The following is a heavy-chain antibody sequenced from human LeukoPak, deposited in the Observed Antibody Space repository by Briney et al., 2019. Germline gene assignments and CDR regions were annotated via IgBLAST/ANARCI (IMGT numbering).Heavy chain of an antibody. J-gene: IGHJ3*02. CDR3: AMPHYCGGDCYSGSPDAFDI. CDR1: GHGLTSFW. CDR2: IDPSDSYT. V-gene: IGHV5-10-1*01. Sequence: GESLKISCKGPGHGLTSFWISWVRQMPGKGLEWMGRIDPSDSYTNYSPSFQGHVTISADKSISTAYLQWSSLKASDTSMYYNAMPHYCGGDCYSGSPDAFDIWGQGTMVTVSS. D-gene: IGHD2-21*02.